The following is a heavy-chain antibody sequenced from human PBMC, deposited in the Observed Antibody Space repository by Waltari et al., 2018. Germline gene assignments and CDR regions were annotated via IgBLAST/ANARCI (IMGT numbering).Heavy chain of an antibody. CDR2: IYSTGIT. D-gene: IGHD5-18*01. J-gene: IGHJ4*02. Sequence: VQLQESGPGLLKPSETLSLTCSVSGDSMRSSYWSWLRQSPGKGLEWVWYIYSTGITKYNPSIDSRVSISLDTSKNQFSLSLYSVIAADTAVYYCARRELDSYGGYYFDYWGQGVLVTVSS. V-gene: IGHV4-4*08. CDR1: GDSMRSSY. CDR3: ARRELDSYGGYYFDY.